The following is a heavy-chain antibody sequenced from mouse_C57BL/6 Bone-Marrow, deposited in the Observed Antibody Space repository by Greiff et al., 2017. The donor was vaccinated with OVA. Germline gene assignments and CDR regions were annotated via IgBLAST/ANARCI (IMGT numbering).Heavy chain of an antibody. D-gene: IGHD3-2*02. CDR3: APLDSSGYRFAY. CDR1: GYTFTDYY. CDR2: INPNNGGT. J-gene: IGHJ3*01. Sequence: VQLQQSGPELVKPGASVKISCKASGYTFTDYYMNWVKQSHGKSLEWIGDINPNNGGTSYNQKFKGKATLTVDKSSSTAYMELRSLTSEDSAVYYCAPLDSSGYRFAYWGQGTLVTVSA. V-gene: IGHV1-26*01.